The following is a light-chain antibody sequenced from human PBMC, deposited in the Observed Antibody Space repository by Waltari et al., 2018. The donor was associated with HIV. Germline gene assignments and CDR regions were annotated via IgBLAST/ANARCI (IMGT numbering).Light chain of an antibody. V-gene: IGLV4-69*02. CDR3: QNWGTGIQV. J-gene: IGLJ3*02. CDR1: SVHASYA. Sequence: QLLLTQSTSTSASLGASVRLTRTLRSVHASYAIPGHQQHPAKGPRYLITLKRDGSHSKGDGIPDRFSGSSSGAERYLIISILQSEDESDYYCQNWGTGIQVFGGGTKVTVL. CDR2: LKRDGSH.